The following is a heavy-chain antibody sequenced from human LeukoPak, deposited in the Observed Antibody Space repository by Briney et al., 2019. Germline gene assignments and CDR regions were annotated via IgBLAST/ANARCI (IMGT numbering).Heavy chain of an antibody. CDR1: RFTFSRYW. J-gene: IGHJ4*02. CDR3: ARDGNYYDSSGPADY. V-gene: IGHV3-74*01. D-gene: IGHD3-22*01. CDR2: INSDGIST. Sequence: GGSLRLSCAASRFTFSRYWMHWVRQAPGKGLVWVSRINSDGISTSYADSLKGRFTISRDHAQNTLYLQMISLRAEDTAVYYCARDGNYYDSSGPADYWGQGTLVTVSS.